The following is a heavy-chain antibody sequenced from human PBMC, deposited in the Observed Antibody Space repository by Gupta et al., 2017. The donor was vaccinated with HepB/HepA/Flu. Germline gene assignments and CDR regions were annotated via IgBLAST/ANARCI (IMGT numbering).Heavy chain of an antibody. CDR3: ARVLLSRYNWNYVAYFDY. CDR1: GGTFSSYA. Sequence: QVQLVQSGAEVKKPGSSVKFSCKASGGTFSSYAISWVRQAPGQGLEWMGRIIPILGIANYAQKFQGRVTITADKSTSTAYMELSSLRSEDTAVYYCARVLLSRYNWNYVAYFDYWGQGTLVTVSS. J-gene: IGHJ4*02. V-gene: IGHV1-69*04. D-gene: IGHD1-7*01. CDR2: IIPILGIA.